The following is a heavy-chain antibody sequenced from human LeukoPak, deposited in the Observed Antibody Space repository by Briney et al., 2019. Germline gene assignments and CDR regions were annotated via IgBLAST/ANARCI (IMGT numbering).Heavy chain of an antibody. J-gene: IGHJ5*02. CDR1: GGSFNNYA. CDR2: IIPLSGTA. CDR3: ATVPVEQNNDGLIKVASFLDP. Sequence: ASVKVSCKASGGSFNNYAISWVRQAPGQGLEWMGGIIPLSGTADYAQRFQGRLSITVDESTRTAYMELSSLTSEDTAVYYCATVPVEQNNDGLIKVASFLDPWGQGTLVTVSS. V-gene: IGHV1-69*01. D-gene: IGHD1/OR15-1a*01.